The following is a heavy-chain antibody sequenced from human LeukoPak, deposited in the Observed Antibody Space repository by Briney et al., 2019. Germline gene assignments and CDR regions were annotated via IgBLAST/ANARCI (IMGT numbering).Heavy chain of an antibody. D-gene: IGHD1-20*01. V-gene: IGHV3-53*01. Sequence: GGSLRLSCAASGFTVSSNYMSWVRQAPGEGLEWVSVIYSGGSTYYADSVKGRFTISRDNSKNTLYLQMNCLRAEDTAVYYCASSRGNWNPFDYWGQGTLVTVSS. CDR3: ASSRGNWNPFDY. CDR1: GFTVSSNY. J-gene: IGHJ4*02. CDR2: IYSGGST.